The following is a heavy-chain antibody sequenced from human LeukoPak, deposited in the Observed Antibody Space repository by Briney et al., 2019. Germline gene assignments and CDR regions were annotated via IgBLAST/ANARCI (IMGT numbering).Heavy chain of an antibody. D-gene: IGHD1-7*01. CDR2: TYYRSKWFH. CDR3: ARVTWNYCYNYYDIDV. J-gene: IGHJ6*02. V-gene: IGHV6-1*01. CDR1: GDSVSSNSAA. Sequence: SQTLSLTCAISGDSVSSNSAAWTWIRQSPSRGLEWLGRTYYRSKWFHDYALSVKSRVTINPDTSKNQFSLRLNSVTPEDTAVYYCARVTWNYCYNYYDIDVWGQGTTVTVSS.